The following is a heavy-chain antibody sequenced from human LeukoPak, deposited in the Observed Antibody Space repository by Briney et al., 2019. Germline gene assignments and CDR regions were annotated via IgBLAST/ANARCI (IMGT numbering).Heavy chain of an antibody. V-gene: IGHV3-23*01. Sequence: GGTLRLSCAASGFTFSSYGMSWVRQAPGKGLEWVSAISGSGGSTYYAESVKGRFTISRDNSRNTLYLQMDSLSAEDTAVYYCVKVDTWGQGTLVTVSS. J-gene: IGHJ4*02. CDR2: ISGSGGST. D-gene: IGHD3-22*01. CDR3: VKVDT. CDR1: GFTFSSYG.